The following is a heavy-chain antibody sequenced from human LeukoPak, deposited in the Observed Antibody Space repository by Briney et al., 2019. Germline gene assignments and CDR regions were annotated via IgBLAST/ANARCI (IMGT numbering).Heavy chain of an antibody. D-gene: IGHD6-13*01. CDR1: GGFISTYY. CDR2: IYYSGST. V-gene: IGHV4-59*08. CDR3: ARLIAADPQLDY. Sequence: SETLSLTCTVSGGFISTYYWSWIRQPPGKGLEWIGYIYYSGSTTYNPSLKSRVTISVDTSKNQFSLKLNSVTAADTAVYYCARLIAADPQLDYWGQGTLVTVSS. J-gene: IGHJ4*02.